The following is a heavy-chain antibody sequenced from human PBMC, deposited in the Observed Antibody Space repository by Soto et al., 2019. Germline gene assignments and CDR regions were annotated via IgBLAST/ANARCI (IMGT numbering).Heavy chain of an antibody. V-gene: IGHV3-23*01. CDR3: AQNERDYIWGSYRDPLDY. D-gene: IGHD3-16*02. CDR2: ISGSGGST. Sequence: GGSLRLSCAASGFTFSSYAMSWVRQAPGKGLEWVSAISGSGGSTYYADSVKGRFTISRDNSKNTLYLQMNSLRAEDTAVYYCAQNERDYIWGSYRDPLDYWGQGTLVTVSS. CDR1: GFTFSSYA. J-gene: IGHJ4*02.